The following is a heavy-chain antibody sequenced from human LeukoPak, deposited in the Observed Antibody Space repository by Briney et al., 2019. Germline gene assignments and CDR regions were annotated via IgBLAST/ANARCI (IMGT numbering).Heavy chain of an antibody. Sequence: APVKVSCKASGYTFTGYYMHWVRQAPGQGLEWMGWINPNSGGTNYAQKFQGRVTMTRDTSISTAYMELSRLRSDGTAVYYCARGSSGSVYYYYYYMDVWGKGTTVTVSS. CDR2: INPNSGGT. J-gene: IGHJ6*03. V-gene: IGHV1-2*02. D-gene: IGHD6-19*01. CDR3: ARGSSGSVYYYYYYMDV. CDR1: GYTFTGYY.